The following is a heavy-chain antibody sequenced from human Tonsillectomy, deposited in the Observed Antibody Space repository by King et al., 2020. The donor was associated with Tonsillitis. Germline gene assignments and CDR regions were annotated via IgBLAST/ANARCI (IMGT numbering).Heavy chain of an antibody. J-gene: IGHJ6*02. V-gene: IGHV4-61*01. CDR2: IYYSGST. D-gene: IGHD2-15*01. CDR3: AGELLGCCSGGSCYSYYYYGMDV. Sequence: VQLQESGPGLVKPSETLSLTCTVSGGSVSSGSYYWSWIRQPPGKGLEWIGYIYYSGSTNYNPSLKSRVTISVDTSKNQFSLKLSSVTAADTAVYYCAGELLGCCSGGSCYSYYYYGMDVWGQGTTVTVSS. CDR1: GGSVSSGSYY.